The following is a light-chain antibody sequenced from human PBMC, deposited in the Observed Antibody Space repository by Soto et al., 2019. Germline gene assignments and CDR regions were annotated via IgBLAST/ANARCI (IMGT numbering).Light chain of an antibody. V-gene: IGKV3-11*01. CDR2: DAY. CDR3: QQRHMWPIT. J-gene: IGKJ5*01. Sequence: VGLTQSPVTLSLSPGERATLSCRASQSFRGLLAWYQQKPGQAPRLLIYDAYNRATGIPPRFSGSGSGTDFTLTISSLEPEDSAVYYCQQRHMWPITFGQGTRLEIK. CDR1: QSFRGL.